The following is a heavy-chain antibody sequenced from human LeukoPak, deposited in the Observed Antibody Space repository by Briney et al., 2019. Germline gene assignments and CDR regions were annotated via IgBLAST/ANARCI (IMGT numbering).Heavy chain of an antibody. V-gene: IGHV3-23*01. CDR3: AKDSSIVVVPAISI. J-gene: IGHJ3*02. D-gene: IGHD2-21*02. CDR1: GFTFSSYA. CDR2: ISGSGGST. Sequence: GGSLRLSCAASGFTFSSYAMSWVRQAPGKVLEWVSAISGSGGSTYYADSVKGRFTISRDNSKNTLYLQMNSLRAEDTAVYYCAKDSSIVVVPAISIWGQGTMVTVSS.